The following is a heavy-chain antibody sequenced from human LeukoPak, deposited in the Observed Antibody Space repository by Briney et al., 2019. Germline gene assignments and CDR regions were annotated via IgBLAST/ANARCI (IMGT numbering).Heavy chain of an antibody. CDR2: IKQDGSEK. V-gene: IGHV3-7*01. CDR3: AKPLYSMVRGLFDY. D-gene: IGHD3-10*01. CDR1: GFTFDDYA. J-gene: IGHJ4*02. Sequence: GGSLRLSCAASGFTFDDYAMHWVRQAPGKGLEWVANIKQDGSEKYYVDSVKGRFTISRDNAKNSLYLQMNSLRAEDTAVYYCAKPLYSMVRGLFDYWGQGTLVTVSS.